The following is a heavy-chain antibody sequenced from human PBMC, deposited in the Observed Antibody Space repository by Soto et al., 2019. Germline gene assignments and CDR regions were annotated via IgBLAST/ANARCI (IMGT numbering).Heavy chain of an antibody. CDR3: ARGRSVWGYGSGSRFDY. V-gene: IGHV4-34*01. D-gene: IGHD3-10*01. CDR2: INHSGST. J-gene: IGHJ4*02. Sequence: QVQLQQWGAGLLKPSETLSLTCAVYGGSFSGYYWSWIRQPPGKGLEWIGEINHSGSTNYNPSLKSRVTISVDTSKNQFSLKLSSVTAADTAVYYCARGRSVWGYGSGSRFDYWGQGTLVTVSS. CDR1: GGSFSGYY.